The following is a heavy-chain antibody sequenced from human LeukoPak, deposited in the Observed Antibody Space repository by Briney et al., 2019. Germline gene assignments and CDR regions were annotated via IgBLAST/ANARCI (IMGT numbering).Heavy chain of an antibody. Sequence: GRSLRLSCAASGFTFNTYTLHWVRQAPGKGLEWVAVISYDGSNKYYADSVKGRFTISRDNSKNTLYLQMNSLRAEDTAVYYCARDAHYYDSSGYVDYWGQGTLVTVSS. CDR3: ARDAHYYDSSGYVDY. V-gene: IGHV3-30-3*01. J-gene: IGHJ4*02. CDR2: ISYDGSNK. D-gene: IGHD3-22*01. CDR1: GFTFNTYT.